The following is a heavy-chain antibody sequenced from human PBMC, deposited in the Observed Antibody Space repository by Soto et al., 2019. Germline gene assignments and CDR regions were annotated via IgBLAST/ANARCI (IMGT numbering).Heavy chain of an antibody. D-gene: IGHD3-10*01. CDR3: ARDRDIWFGELYYYGMDV. V-gene: IGHV1-69*06. CDR2: IIPIFGTA. CDR1: GGTFSSYA. J-gene: IGHJ6*02. Sequence: GASVKVSCKASGGTFSSYAISWVLQAPGQGLEWMGGIIPIFGTANYAQKFQGRVTITADKSTSTAYMELSSLRSEDTAVYYCARDRDIWFGELYYYGMDVWGQGTTVTVSS.